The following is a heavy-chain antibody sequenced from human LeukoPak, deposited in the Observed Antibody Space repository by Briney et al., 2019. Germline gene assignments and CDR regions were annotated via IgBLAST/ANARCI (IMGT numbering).Heavy chain of an antibody. CDR3: ARSPFAQPFDY. V-gene: IGHV1-46*01. CDR1: GYTLTELS. J-gene: IGHJ4*02. Sequence: VASVKVSCKVSGYTLTELSMHWVRQAPGQGLEWMGIINPSGGSTTYAQKFQGRVTMTRDTSTSTVYMELSSLRSEDTAVYSCARSPFAQPFDYWGQGTLVTVSS. D-gene: IGHD3-10*01. CDR2: INPSGGST.